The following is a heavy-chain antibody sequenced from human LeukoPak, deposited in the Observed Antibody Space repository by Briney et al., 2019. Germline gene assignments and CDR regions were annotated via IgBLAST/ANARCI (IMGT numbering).Heavy chain of an antibody. J-gene: IGHJ4*02. V-gene: IGHV4-39*07. CDR3: ARDQGILKWELDY. D-gene: IGHD1-26*01. Sequence: SETLSLTCTVSGGSISSSSYYWGWIRQPPGKGLEWIGSIYYSGSTYYNPSLKSRVTISVDTSKNQFSLKLSSVTAADTVVYYRARDQGILKWELDYWGQGTLVTVSS. CDR2: IYYSGST. CDR1: GGSISSSSYY.